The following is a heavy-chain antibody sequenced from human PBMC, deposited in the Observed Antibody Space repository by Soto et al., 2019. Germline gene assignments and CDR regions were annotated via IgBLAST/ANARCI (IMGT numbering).Heavy chain of an antibody. CDR2: ISSSSSYI. J-gene: IGHJ6*02. Sequence: ESGGGLVKPGGSLRLSCAASGFTFSSYSMNWVRQAPGKGLEWVSSISSSSSYIYYADSVKGRFTISRDNAKNSLYLQMNSMRAEDTAVYYCARGGAGDFWSGYYTTYYGGMDFWGQGTTVTVSS. V-gene: IGHV3-21*01. CDR1: GFTFSSYS. CDR3: ARGGAGDFWSGYYTTYYGGMDF. D-gene: IGHD3-3*01.